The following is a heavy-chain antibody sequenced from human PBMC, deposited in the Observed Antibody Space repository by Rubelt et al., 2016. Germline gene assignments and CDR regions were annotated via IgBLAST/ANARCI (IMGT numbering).Heavy chain of an antibody. D-gene: IGHD6-13*01. J-gene: IGHJ3*02. CDR3: ARGGAAAADDNDAFDI. V-gene: IGHV1-69*01. CDR2: IIPIFGTA. CDR1: GGTFSSYA. Sequence: QVQLVQSGAEVKKPGSSVKVSCKASGGTFSSYAISWVRQAPGQGLEWMGGIIPIFGTANYAQKFQGRVTITADESTGTAYMELSSLRSEDTAGYYCARGGAAAADDNDAFDIWGQGTMVTVSS.